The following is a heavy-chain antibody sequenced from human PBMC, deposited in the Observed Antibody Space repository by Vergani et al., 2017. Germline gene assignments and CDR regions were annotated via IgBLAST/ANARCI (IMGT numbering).Heavy chain of an antibody. V-gene: IGHV3-23*01. J-gene: IGHJ6*03. CDR3: AKAGIVVPAAITGIRAYYYYYMDL. CDR2: ISGSGGST. Sequence: EVQLLESGGGLVQPGGSLRLSCAASGFTFSSSAMSWVRQAPGKGLEWVSAISGSGGSTYYADSVKGRFTISRDNSKNTLYLQMNSLRAEDTAVSYCAKAGIVVPAAITGIRAYYYYYMDLWGKGTTVTVSS. D-gene: IGHD2-2*01. CDR1: GFTFSSSA.